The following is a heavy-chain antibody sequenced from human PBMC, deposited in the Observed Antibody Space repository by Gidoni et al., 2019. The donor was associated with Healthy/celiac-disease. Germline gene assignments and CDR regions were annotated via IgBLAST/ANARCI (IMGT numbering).Heavy chain of an antibody. CDR3: AKEIPDTAMGLYYYYGMDV. CDR1: GFTFSSYG. D-gene: IGHD5-18*01. V-gene: IGHV3-30*18. CDR2: ISYDGSNK. J-gene: IGHJ6*02. Sequence: QVQLVESGGGVVQPGRSLRLSCAASGFTFSSYGMHWVRQAPGKGLEWVAVISYDGSNKYYADSVKGRFTISRDNSKNTLYLQMNSLRAEDTAVYYCAKEIPDTAMGLYYYYGMDVWGQGTTVTVSS.